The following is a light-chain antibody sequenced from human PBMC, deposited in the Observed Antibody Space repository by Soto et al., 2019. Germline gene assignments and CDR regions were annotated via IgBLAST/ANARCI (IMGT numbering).Light chain of an antibody. CDR2: AAS. CDR3: QQYNRWPLT. Sequence: EIVMTQSPATLSVSPGERATLSCRASQSVYSNLAWYQHKPGQAPNLLIYAASTRATGIPDRFSGSESGTEFTLTISSLQSEDFAVYYCQQYNRWPLTFGGGTKVEIK. J-gene: IGKJ4*01. V-gene: IGKV3-15*01. CDR1: QSVYSN.